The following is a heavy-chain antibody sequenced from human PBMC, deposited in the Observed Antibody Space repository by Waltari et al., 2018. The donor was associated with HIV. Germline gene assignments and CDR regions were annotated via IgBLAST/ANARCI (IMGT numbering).Heavy chain of an antibody. CDR1: GYPFTDYG. CDR2: ISTYNGNT. Sequence: QVQLLQSGSEVKRPGASVKVSCKTSGYPFTDYGISWVRQAPRQGLKWMGWISTYNGNTKFAQTLQARISMTIDTSRHTAYMDLRSLRSDDTAVYYCARGDRAFDVWGQGTMVSVSS. V-gene: IGHV1-18*01. J-gene: IGHJ3*01. D-gene: IGHD1-26*01. CDR3: ARGDRAFDV.